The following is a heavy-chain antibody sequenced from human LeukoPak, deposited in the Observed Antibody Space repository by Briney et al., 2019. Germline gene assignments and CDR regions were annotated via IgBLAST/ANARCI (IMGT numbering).Heavy chain of an antibody. CDR2: ISSSGSTI. Sequence: GGSLRLSCAASGFTFSDYYMSWTRQAPGKGLEWVSYISSSGSTIYYADSVKGRFTISRDNAKNSLYLQMNSLRAEDTAVYYCARERLTVAGTLDYWGQGTLVTVSS. CDR1: GFTFSDYY. D-gene: IGHD6-19*01. V-gene: IGHV3-11*04. J-gene: IGHJ4*02. CDR3: ARERLTVAGTLDY.